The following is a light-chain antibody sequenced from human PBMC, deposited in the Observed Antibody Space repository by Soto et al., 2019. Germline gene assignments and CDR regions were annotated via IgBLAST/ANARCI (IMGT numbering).Light chain of an antibody. V-gene: IGLV1-44*01. Sequence: VLTQPPSASGTPGQRVTISCSGSSSNIGSNTVNWYQQLPGTAPKLLIYSNNQRPSGVPDRFSGSKSGTSASLAISGLQSEDEADYYCAAWDDSLNAWVFGGGTKLTVL. CDR3: AAWDDSLNAWV. CDR2: SNN. J-gene: IGLJ3*02. CDR1: SSNIGSNT.